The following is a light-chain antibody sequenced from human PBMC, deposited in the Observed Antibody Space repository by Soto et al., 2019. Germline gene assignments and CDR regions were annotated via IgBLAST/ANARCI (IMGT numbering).Light chain of an antibody. J-gene: IGKJ1*01. CDR2: GAS. CDR1: QSVSSNY. CDR3: QQYGSSTPT. Sequence: EIVFTQSPGTLSLSPGESATLSCRASQSVSSNYLAWYQQKPGQAPRLLIYGASSRDTGIPDRFSGSGSGTEFTLTISRLEPEDVEVYYCQQYGSSTPTFGQGTKVDIK. V-gene: IGKV3-20*01.